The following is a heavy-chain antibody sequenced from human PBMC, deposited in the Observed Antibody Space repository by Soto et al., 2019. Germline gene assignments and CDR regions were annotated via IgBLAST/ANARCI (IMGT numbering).Heavy chain of an antibody. CDR3: ARLSDYYDSSGYCFDY. CDR2: IYTSGST. Sequence: SEPLSLTCTISGGSISSYYWSWVRPHAGMGLGWIGRIYTSGSTIYNPSLKSRGTMSVDTSKNQFSLKLSSVTAADTAVYYCARLSDYYDSSGYCFDYWGQGTLVTVSS. V-gene: IGHV4-4*07. J-gene: IGHJ4*02. D-gene: IGHD3-22*01. CDR1: GGSISSYY.